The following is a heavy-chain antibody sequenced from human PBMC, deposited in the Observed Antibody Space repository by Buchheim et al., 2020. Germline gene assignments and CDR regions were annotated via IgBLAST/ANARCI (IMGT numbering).Heavy chain of an antibody. D-gene: IGHD3-3*01. Sequence: EVQLLESGGGLVQPGGSLRLSCEVSGFTFEHYAMNWVRQAPGKGLEWVSAISGSGGSTYYADSVKGRFTISRDNSKNTLYLQMNSLRAEDTAVYYCAKTRDFWSGCHFDYWGQGTL. V-gene: IGHV3-23*01. CDR3: AKTRDFWSGCHFDY. CDR1: GFTFEHYA. J-gene: IGHJ4*02. CDR2: ISGSGGST.